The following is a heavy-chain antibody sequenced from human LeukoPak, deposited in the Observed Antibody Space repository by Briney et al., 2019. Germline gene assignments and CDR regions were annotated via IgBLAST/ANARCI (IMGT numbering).Heavy chain of an antibody. V-gene: IGHV4-4*02. CDR1: GCPISSSNW. J-gene: IGHJ2*01. Sequence: SETLSLTCTVSGCPISSSNWWNWVRQPPGKGLEWIAEIYHSGNTNYNPSLRSRVSISLDKSKNQISLKLSSLTAADTAVYYCARGGQVAVTAPWYFDLWGRGTLVTVSP. CDR3: ARGGQVAVTAPWYFDL. D-gene: IGHD6-19*01. CDR2: IYHSGNT.